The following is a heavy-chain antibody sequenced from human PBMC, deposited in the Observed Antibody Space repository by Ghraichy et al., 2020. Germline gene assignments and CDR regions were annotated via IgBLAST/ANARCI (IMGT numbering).Heavy chain of an antibody. CDR3: AKDQWLGILGPYFFAMDV. CDR2: ISYDGSNK. J-gene: IGHJ6*02. V-gene: IGHV3-30*18. D-gene: IGHD6-19*01. CDR1: GFRFSYYA. Sequence: GGSLRLSCAASGFRFSYYAMHWVRQAPGKGLEWVAVISYDGSNKYYADSLKGRFSISRDNSKNTLYLQMSSLRAEDTAVYYCAKDQWLGILGPYFFAMDVWGQGTTVTVSS.